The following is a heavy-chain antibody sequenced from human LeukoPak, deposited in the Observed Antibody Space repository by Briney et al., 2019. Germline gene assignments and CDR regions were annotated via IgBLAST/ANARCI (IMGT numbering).Heavy chain of an antibody. CDR1: GYSFTNYW. V-gene: IGHV5-51*01. D-gene: IGHD2-15*01. CDR2: IYPHDSDT. J-gene: IGHJ3*02. CDR3: ARGIVVVSATNTFDI. Sequence: GESLKISCQGSGYSFTNYWIGWVRQMPGKGLEWMGIIYPHDSDTRYSPSFQGQVTISADKSINTAFLQWNSLKASDTATYYCARGIVVVSATNTFDIWGLGTMVTVSS.